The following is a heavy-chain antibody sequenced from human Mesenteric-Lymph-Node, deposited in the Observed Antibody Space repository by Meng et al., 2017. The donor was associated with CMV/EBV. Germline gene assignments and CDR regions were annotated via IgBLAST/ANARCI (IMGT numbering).Heavy chain of an antibody. Sequence: ASVKVSCKASGYAFTNYNIDWVRQAAGQGLEWMGWMNPINGKTGYAQRFQGRLALTRDTSTSTAYMELSSLRSDDTAVYYCARGPRNYDFWSGYLIGLGVEDYLYYGMDVWGQGTTVTVSS. CDR2: MNPINGKT. CDR1: GYAFTNYN. V-gene: IGHV1-8*01. D-gene: IGHD3-3*01. J-gene: IGHJ6*02. CDR3: ARGPRNYDFWSGYLIGLGVEDYLYYGMDV.